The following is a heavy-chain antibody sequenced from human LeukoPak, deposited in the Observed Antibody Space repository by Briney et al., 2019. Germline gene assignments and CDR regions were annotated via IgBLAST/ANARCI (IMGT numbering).Heavy chain of an antibody. V-gene: IGHV4-59*01. J-gene: IGHJ4*02. Sequence: SETLSLTCTVSGGSISGYYWSWIRQPPGKGLEWIGYIYYSGSFNYNPSLKSRVTISADTSKKQFSMKLSSVTAADTAVYYCARSPDGYRYTYFDYWGQGTLVPSPQ. CDR1: GGSISGYY. CDR3: ARSPDGYRYTYFDY. CDR2: IYYSGSF. D-gene: IGHD5-18*01.